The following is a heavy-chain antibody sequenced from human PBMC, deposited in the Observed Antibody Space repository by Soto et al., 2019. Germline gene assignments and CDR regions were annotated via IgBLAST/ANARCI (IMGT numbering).Heavy chain of an antibody. Sequence: QPGGSLRLSCAASGFTFSSYAMHWVRQAPGKGLEWVAVISYDGSNKYYADSVKGRFTISRDNSKNTLYLQMNSLRAEDTAVYYCARDRGIAAAGTAYNWFDPWGQGTLVTVSS. D-gene: IGHD6-13*01. CDR3: ARDRGIAAAGTAYNWFDP. V-gene: IGHV3-30-3*01. J-gene: IGHJ5*02. CDR1: GFTFSSYA. CDR2: ISYDGSNK.